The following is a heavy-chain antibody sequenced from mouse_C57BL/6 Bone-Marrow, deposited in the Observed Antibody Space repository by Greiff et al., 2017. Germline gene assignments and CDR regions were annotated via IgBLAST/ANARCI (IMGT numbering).Heavy chain of an antibody. CDR1: GYTFTDYS. D-gene: IGHD1-1*01. Sequence: VQLQQSGPELVKPGASVKISCKASGYTFTDYSMNWVKQSHGKGLEWIGDINPNNGGTSYNQKFKGKATLTVDKSSSTAYMELRSLTSEDSAVYYGASYGSSYEAMDYWGQGTTVTVSS. CDR3: ASYGSSYEAMDY. CDR2: INPNNGGT. J-gene: IGHJ4*01. V-gene: IGHV1-26*01.